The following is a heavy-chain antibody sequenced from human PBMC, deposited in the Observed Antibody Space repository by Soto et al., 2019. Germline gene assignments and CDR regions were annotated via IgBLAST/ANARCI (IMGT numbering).Heavy chain of an antibody. J-gene: IGHJ4*02. Sequence: SETLSLTCAVSGGSISSGGYSWSWIRQPPGKGLEWIGYIYHSGSTYYNPSLKSRVTISVDRSKNQFSLKLSRLRSDDTAVYYCAISRPPTAYDYGDYFYFDYWGQGTLVTVSS. V-gene: IGHV4-30-2*02. CDR1: GGSISSGGYS. D-gene: IGHD4-17*01. CDR3: AISRPPTAYDYGDYFYFDY. CDR2: IYHSGST.